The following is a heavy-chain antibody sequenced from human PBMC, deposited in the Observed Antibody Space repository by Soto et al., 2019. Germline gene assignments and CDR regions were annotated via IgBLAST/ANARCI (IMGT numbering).Heavy chain of an antibody. CDR3: ARDLAKGGGSAGFDY. D-gene: IGHD1-26*01. J-gene: IGHJ4*02. V-gene: IGHV1-2*02. CDR1: GYTFTVYY. Sequence: QVQLVQSGAEVKKPGASVNVSCKASGYTFTVYYMHWVRQAPGQGLEWMGWINPKSGGTMYPQKFQGRVTMTWDTSISTAYMALTRLRSDVMAVYYCARDLAKGGGSAGFDYWGQGTLVTVSS. CDR2: INPKSGGT.